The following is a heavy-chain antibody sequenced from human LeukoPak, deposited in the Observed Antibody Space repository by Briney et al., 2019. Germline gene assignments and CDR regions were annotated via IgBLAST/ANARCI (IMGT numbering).Heavy chain of an antibody. D-gene: IGHD3-10*01. V-gene: IGHV4-34*01. CDR1: GGSFSGYY. Sequence: SETLSLTCAVYGGSFSGYYWSWIRQPPGKGLEWIGEINHSGSTNYNPSLKSRVTISVDTSKNQFSLELSSVTAADTAVYYCARRPYYYGSGSYFDYWGQGTLVTVSS. J-gene: IGHJ4*02. CDR3: ARRPYYYGSGSYFDY. CDR2: INHSGST.